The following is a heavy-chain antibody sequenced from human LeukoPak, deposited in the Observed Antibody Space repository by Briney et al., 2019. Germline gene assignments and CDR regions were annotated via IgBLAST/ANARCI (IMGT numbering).Heavy chain of an antibody. V-gene: IGHV4-59*01. CDR1: GGSISSYY. CDR3: ARIMDTAWGMDV. Sequence: SETLSLTCTVSGGSISSYYWSWIRRTPGQVPEWIGYIYYSGGTNYNPSLKSRVTISVDTSKKQFSLKLTSVTAADTAVYYCARIMDTAWGMDVWGQGTTVTVSS. CDR2: IYYSGGT. D-gene: IGHD2-8*01. J-gene: IGHJ6*02.